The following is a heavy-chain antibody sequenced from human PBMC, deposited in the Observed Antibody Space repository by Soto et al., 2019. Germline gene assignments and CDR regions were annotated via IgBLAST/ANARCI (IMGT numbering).Heavy chain of an antibody. D-gene: IGHD2-15*01. CDR2: IVVASGQT. V-gene: IGHV1-58*02. J-gene: IGHJ6*02. CDR3: SADRPDIGVGWWV. Sequence: SVKVSCKASGSGFISSGIQWVRQAHGQRLEWIGWIVVASGQTNYAQNFRGRVAITRDTSTATAYIELTGLTSEDTAVYFCSADRPDIGVGWWVWGQGTTVTV. CDR1: GSGFISSG.